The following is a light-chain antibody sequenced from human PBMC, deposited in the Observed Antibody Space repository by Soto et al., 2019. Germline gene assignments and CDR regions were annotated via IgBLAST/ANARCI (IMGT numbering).Light chain of an antibody. CDR3: QQFGDSLT. V-gene: IGKV3-20*01. CDR1: QSVISSY. Sequence: ETVLTQSPGTLSLSPGERATLSCRASQSVISSYLAWYQQKPGQAPRLLIYGASSRATGIPDWFSGSGSGTDFTLSVSRLEPEEFAVYYCQQFGDSLTFGGGTRGEI. J-gene: IGKJ4*01. CDR2: GAS.